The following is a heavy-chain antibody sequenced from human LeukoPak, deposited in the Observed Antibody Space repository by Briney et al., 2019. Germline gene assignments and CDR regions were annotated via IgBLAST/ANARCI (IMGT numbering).Heavy chain of an antibody. D-gene: IGHD3-16*02. V-gene: IGHV3-7*01. CDR1: GFTFSSYW. Sequence: PGGSLRLSCAASGFTFSSYWMSWVRQAPGKGLEWVANIKQDGSEKYYVDSVKGRFTISRDNAKNSLYLQMNSLRAEDTAVYYCARDRYYDYVWGSYRPDYWGQGTLVTVSS. CDR3: ARDRYYDYVWGSYRPDY. J-gene: IGHJ4*02. CDR2: IKQDGSEK.